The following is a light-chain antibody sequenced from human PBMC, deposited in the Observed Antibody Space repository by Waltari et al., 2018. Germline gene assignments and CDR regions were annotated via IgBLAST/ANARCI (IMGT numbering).Light chain of an antibody. J-gene: IGKJ1*01. CDR3: QHYRSLPVT. CDR2: DAS. V-gene: IGKV3-20*01. CDR1: ESVRRA. Sequence: EIVLTQSPGTLSLSPGESATLSCRASESVRRALAWYQQRPGQASRLLIYDASARATGIPDRFSGSGSGTDFSLTISRLEPEDFALYYCQHYRSLPVTFGQGTKVEIK.